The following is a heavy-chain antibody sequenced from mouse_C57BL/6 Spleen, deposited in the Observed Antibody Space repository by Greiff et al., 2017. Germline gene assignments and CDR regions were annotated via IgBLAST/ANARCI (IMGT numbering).Heavy chain of an antibody. V-gene: IGHV1-47*01. D-gene: IGHD2-3*01. CDR1: GYTFTTYP. CDR2: FHPYNDDT. Sequence: QVQLKESGAELVKPGASVKMSCKASGYTFTTYPIVWMKQNHGKSLEWIGNFHPYNDDTKYNEKFKGKATLSVEKSSSTVFLELSPLTSDDSAVYYCASSDGYFDYWGQGTTRTVSS. J-gene: IGHJ2*01. CDR3: ASSDGYFDY.